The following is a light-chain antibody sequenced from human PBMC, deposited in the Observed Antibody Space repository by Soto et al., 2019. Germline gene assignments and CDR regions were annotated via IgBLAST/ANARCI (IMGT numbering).Light chain of an antibody. CDR2: GAS. J-gene: IGKJ1*01. V-gene: IGKV3-20*01. Sequence: EIVLTQSPGTLSLSPGERATLSCRASQSASNSYLAWYQQKPGQAPRLLIYGASSRATGIPDRFSGSGSGTDFTLTISRLEPEDFAVYYCQQYGSSRTFGQGPKVEIK. CDR1: QSASNSY. CDR3: QQYGSSRT.